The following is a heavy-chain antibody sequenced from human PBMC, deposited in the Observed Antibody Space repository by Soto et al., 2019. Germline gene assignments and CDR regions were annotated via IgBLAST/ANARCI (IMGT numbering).Heavy chain of an antibody. CDR3: AAGNNWNLLEIFDY. CDR2: INPSGGST. CDR1: GYTFTSYY. Sequence: ASVKVSCKASGYTFTSYYMHWVRQAPGQGLEWMGIINPSGGSTNYAQKFQERVTMTRDMSTSTAYMELSSLRSEDTAVYYCAAGNNWNLLEIFDYWGQGTLVTVSS. D-gene: IGHD1-1*01. J-gene: IGHJ4*02. V-gene: IGHV1-46*01.